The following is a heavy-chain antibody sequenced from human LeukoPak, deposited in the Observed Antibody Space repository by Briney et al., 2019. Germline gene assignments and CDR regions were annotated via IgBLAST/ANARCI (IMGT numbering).Heavy chain of an antibody. J-gene: IGHJ4*02. V-gene: IGHV3-23*01. D-gene: IGHD3-9*01. Sequence: SGGSLRLSCAASGFTFSSYAMSWVRQAPGKGLEWVSAISGSGGSTYYADSVKGRFTISRDNSKNTLYLQMNSLRAEDTAVYCCAKGRAAYDILTGYFDYWGQGTLVTVSS. CDR1: GFTFSSYA. CDR2: ISGSGGST. CDR3: AKGRAAYDILTGYFDY.